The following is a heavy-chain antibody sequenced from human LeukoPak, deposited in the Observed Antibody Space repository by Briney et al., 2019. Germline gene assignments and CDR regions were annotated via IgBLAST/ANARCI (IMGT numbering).Heavy chain of an antibody. CDR1: GFTFSSYW. CDR3: ARVVWYYDSSFDY. D-gene: IGHD3-22*01. Sequence: GGSLRLSCAASGFTFSSYWMSWVRQAPGKGLEWVANIKQDGSEKYYVDSVKGRFTISRDNAKNSLYLQMNSLRAEDTAVYYCARVVWYYDSSFDYWGQGTLVTVSS. V-gene: IGHV3-7*01. J-gene: IGHJ4*02. CDR2: IKQDGSEK.